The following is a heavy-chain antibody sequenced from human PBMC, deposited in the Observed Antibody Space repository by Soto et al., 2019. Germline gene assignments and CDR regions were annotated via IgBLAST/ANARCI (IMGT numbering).Heavy chain of an antibody. J-gene: IGHJ4*02. CDR1: GFTFNNYA. Sequence: GGSLRLSCAASGFTFNNYAMSWVRQAPGKGLEWVSSIGPGGGSTYYADAVKGRFTISRDNSKNTLYLQMNSLRAEDTAVYYCAKDRDTAMVTLTDYWGQGTLVTVSS. V-gene: IGHV3-23*01. D-gene: IGHD5-18*01. CDR2: IGPGGGST. CDR3: AKDRDTAMVTLTDY.